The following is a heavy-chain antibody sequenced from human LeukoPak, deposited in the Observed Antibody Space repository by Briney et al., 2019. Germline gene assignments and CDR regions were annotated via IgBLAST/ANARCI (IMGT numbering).Heavy chain of an antibody. J-gene: IGHJ3*02. CDR2: IYYSGST. D-gene: IGHD2-8*02. Sequence: PSETLSLTCTVSGGSISSSSYYWGWIRQPPGKGLEWIGSIYYSGSTYYNPSLKSRVTISVDTSKNQFSLKLSSVTAADTAVYYCARGTSTGDAFDIWGQGTMVTVSS. CDR1: GGSISSSSYY. CDR3: ARGTSTGDAFDI. V-gene: IGHV4-39*07.